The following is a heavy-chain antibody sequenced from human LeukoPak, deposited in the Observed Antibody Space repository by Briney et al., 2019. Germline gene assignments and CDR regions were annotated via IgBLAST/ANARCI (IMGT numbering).Heavy chain of an antibody. V-gene: IGHV1-2*02. D-gene: IGHD5-18*01. J-gene: IGHJ4*02. CDR2: SNPNNGGT. Sequence: GASVKVSCKGSGYTVTSYYMHWVRQPPGQGLDWMGWSNPNNGGTNYSQKFQDRVTITRDTSISTAYMELSRLRSDDTAVYYCAREWKTAIVIYYFDYWRQGTLVSVSS. CDR1: GYTVTSYY. CDR3: AREWKTAIVIYYFDY.